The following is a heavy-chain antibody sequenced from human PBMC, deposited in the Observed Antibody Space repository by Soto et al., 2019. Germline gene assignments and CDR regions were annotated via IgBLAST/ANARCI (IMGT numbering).Heavy chain of an antibody. CDR1: GFTFSSYA. CDR3: ESPPWHGGNWYYFDD. J-gene: IGHJ4*02. D-gene: IGHD2-15*01. Sequence: QVQLVESGGGVVQPGRSLRLSCAASGFTFSSYAMHWVRQAPGKGLEWVAVISYDGSNKYYADSVKGRFTISRDNSKNTLEFQRTSLGAEATVVYYGESPPWHGGNWYYFDDGGRGTLVTVSS. V-gene: IGHV3-30-3*01. CDR2: ISYDGSNK.